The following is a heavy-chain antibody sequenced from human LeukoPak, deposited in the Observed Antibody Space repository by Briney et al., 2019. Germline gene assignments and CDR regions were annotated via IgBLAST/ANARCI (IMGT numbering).Heavy chain of an antibody. CDR2: ISTSGTTI. CDR1: EFTFSDYY. CDR3: ARDNSIVGRPGDRFDP. D-gene: IGHD2-21*02. J-gene: IGHJ5*02. V-gene: IGHV3-11*04. Sequence: GGSLRLSCAASEFTFSDYYMSWIRQAPGKGLEWVSYISTSGTTIYYVDSVKGRFTISRDNAKNSLYLQMNSLRAEDTAVYYCARDNSIVGRPGDRFDPWGQGTLVTVSS.